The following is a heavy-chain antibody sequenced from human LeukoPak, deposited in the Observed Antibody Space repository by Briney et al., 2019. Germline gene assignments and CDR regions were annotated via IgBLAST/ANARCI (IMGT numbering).Heavy chain of an antibody. Sequence: SQTLSLTCAVSGGSISSGGYSWSWIRQPPGKGLEWIGYIYHSGSTYYNPSLKSRVTISVDRSKNQFSLQLNSVTPEDTAVYYCARGLNWAFDYWGQGTLVTVSS. V-gene: IGHV4-30-2*01. J-gene: IGHJ4*02. CDR1: GGSISSGGYS. CDR2: IYHSGST. D-gene: IGHD7-27*01. CDR3: ARGLNWAFDY.